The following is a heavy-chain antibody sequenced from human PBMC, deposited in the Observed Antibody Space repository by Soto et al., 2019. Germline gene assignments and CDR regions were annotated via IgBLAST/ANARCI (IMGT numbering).Heavy chain of an antibody. CDR1: GFTFSSYA. CDR2: ISGSGGST. J-gene: IGHJ4*02. Sequence: EVQLLESGGGLVQPGGSLRLSCAASGFTFSSYAMRWVRQAPVKGLEWVSAISGSGGSTYYADSVKGRFTISRDNSKNTLYLQMNSLRAEDTALYYCARGGSGSYSEYWGQGTLVTVSS. CDR3: ARGGSGSYSEY. D-gene: IGHD1-26*01. V-gene: IGHV3-23*01.